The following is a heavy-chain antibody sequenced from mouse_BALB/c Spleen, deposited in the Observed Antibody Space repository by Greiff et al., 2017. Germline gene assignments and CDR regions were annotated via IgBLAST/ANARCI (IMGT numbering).Heavy chain of an antibody. Sequence: VQLQQSGAELVKPGASVKLSCTASGFNIKDTYMHWVKQRPEQGLECIGRIDPANGNTKYDPKFQGKATITADTSSNTAYLQLSSLTSEDTAVYYCAFYGNLSWFAYWGQGTLVTVSA. D-gene: IGHD2-1*01. CDR1: GFNIKDTY. V-gene: IGHV14-3*02. CDR3: AFYGNLSWFAY. J-gene: IGHJ3*01. CDR2: IDPANGNT.